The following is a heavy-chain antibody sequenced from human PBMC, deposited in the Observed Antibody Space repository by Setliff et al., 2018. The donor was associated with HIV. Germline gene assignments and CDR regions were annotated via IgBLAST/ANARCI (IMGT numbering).Heavy chain of an antibody. Sequence: PSETLSLTCTVSGGSISSTSYYWGWIRQPPGTGLEWIGSISSSGNTYYNPSLKSRVTTSVDTPKNQFSLKLSSVTAADTAVYYCARGFDYAQRPPLYYFDYWGQGTLVTVSS. CDR1: GGSISSTSYY. CDR2: ISSSGNT. CDR3: ARGFDYAQRPPLYYFDY. J-gene: IGHJ4*02. D-gene: IGHD2-2*01. V-gene: IGHV4-39*07.